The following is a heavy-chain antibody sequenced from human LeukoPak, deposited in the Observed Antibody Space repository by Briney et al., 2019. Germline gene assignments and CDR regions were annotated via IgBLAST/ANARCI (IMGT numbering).Heavy chain of an antibody. CDR3: ASAEKYYYDSSGYYSW. V-gene: IGHV1-2*02. D-gene: IGHD3-22*01. CDR1: GSTFIGYY. J-gene: IGHJ4*02. CDR2: INPNSGGT. Sequence: ASVKVSCKASGSTFIGYYMHWVRQAPGQGLEWMGWINPNSGGTNYAQKFQGRVTMTRDTSISTAYMELSRLRSDDKAVYYCASAEKYYYDSSGYYSWWGQGTLVTVSS.